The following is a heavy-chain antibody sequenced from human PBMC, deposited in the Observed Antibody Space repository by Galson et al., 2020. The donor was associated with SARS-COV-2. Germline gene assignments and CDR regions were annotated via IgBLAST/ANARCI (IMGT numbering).Heavy chain of an antibody. D-gene: IGHD2-2*01. V-gene: IGHV3-13*01. CDR2: IGTAGDT. CDR3: ARGNIVVVPAAPRPYYYYYMDV. J-gene: IGHJ6*03. CDR1: GFTFSSYD. Sequence: GGSLRLSCAASGFTFSSYDMHWVRQATGKGLEWVSAIGTAGDTYYPGSVKGRFTISRANAKNSLYLQMNSLRAGDTAVYYCARGNIVVVPAAPRPYYYYYMDVWGKGTTVTVSS.